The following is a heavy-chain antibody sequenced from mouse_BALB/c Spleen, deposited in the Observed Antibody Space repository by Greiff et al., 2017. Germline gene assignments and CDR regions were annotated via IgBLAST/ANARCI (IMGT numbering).Heavy chain of an antibody. V-gene: IGHV1S81*02. CDR2: INPSNGRT. Sequence: QVQLQQPGAELVKPGASVKLSCKASGYTFTSYWMHWVKQRPGQGLEWIGEINPSNGRTNYNEKFKSKATLTVDKSSSTAYMQLSSLTSEDSAVYYCARWDDYDPFDYWGQGTTLTVSS. J-gene: IGHJ2*01. D-gene: IGHD2-4*01. CDR3: ARWDDYDPFDY. CDR1: GYTFTSYW.